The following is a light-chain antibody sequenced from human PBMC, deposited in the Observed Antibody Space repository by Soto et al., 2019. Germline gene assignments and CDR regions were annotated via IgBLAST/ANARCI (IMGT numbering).Light chain of an antibody. CDR1: RSISRN. CDR3: QPHNNWPVVT. CDR2: GAS. V-gene: IGKV3-15*01. Sequence: EMVLTQSPATLSGSPGERVTLSCRASRSISRNLAWYQQKAGQAPRLLIYGASTRATGIPDRFSGRGSGTEFTLNINGLQSEDFATYYCQPHNNWPVVTFGGGTRVEIK. J-gene: IGKJ4*01.